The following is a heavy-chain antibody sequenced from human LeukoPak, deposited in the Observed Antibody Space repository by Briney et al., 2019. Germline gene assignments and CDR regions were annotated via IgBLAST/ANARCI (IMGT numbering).Heavy chain of an antibody. Sequence: SETLSLTCTVSGGSISSSSYYWGWIRQPPGKGLEWIGSIYYSGSTYYNPSLKSRVTISVDTSKNQFSLKLSSVTAADTAVYYCARNQQLDYLDYWGQGTLVTVSS. CDR3: ARNQQLDYLDY. V-gene: IGHV4-39*01. D-gene: IGHD6-13*01. CDR1: GGSISSSSYY. CDR2: IYYSGST. J-gene: IGHJ4*02.